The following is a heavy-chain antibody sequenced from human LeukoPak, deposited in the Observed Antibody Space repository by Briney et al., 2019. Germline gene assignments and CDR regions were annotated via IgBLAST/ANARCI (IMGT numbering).Heavy chain of an antibody. CDR1: GFTFSSYA. Sequence: GGSLRLSCAASGFTFSSYAMSWVRQAPGKGLEWVSAISCSGGSTYYADSVKGRFTISRDNSKNTLYLQMNSLRAVDTAVYYCAKSHSSSWYAFDYWGQGTLVTVSS. CDR2: ISCSGGST. J-gene: IGHJ4*02. CDR3: AKSHSSSWYAFDY. V-gene: IGHV3-23*01. D-gene: IGHD6-13*01.